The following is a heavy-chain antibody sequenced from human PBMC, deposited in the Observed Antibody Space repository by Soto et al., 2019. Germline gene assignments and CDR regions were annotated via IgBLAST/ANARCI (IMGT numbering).Heavy chain of an antibody. V-gene: IGHV4-30-2*06. J-gene: IGHJ6*02. Sequence: QLQLQESGSGLVKPSETLSLTCTVSGDSISSAGYSWSWIRQSPGKSLEWIGYILHSGSAFYNASFKSRLISSLDRSKNHFSLRLTYVTAAGAAVYYCARDRKGVASSSYYGLDVWGQGTTVTVSS. CDR3: ARDRKGVASSSYYGLDV. CDR2: ILHSGSA. CDR1: GDSISSAGYS. D-gene: IGHD3-3*01.